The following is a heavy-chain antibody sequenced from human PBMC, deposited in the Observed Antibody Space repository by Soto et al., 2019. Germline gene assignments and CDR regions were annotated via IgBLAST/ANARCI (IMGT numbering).Heavy chain of an antibody. CDR1: GYTFTGYY. Sequence: ASVKVSFKASGYTFTGYYMHWLRQAPGQGLEWMGWINPNSGGTNYAQKFQGRVTMTRDTYISTAYMELSRLRSDDPAVYYCAREVEEYCTNGVCYKVGGNRFDPWGQGTLVTVSS. V-gene: IGHV1-2*02. CDR3: AREVEEYCTNGVCYKVGGNRFDP. D-gene: IGHD2-8*01. J-gene: IGHJ5*02. CDR2: INPNSGGT.